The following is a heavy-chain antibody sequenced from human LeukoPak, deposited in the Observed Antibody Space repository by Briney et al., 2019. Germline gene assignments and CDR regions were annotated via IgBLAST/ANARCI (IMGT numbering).Heavy chain of an antibody. J-gene: IGHJ4*02. CDR1: GFIFSTYA. CDR2: ISWNSGSI. Sequence: PGGSLRLPCAASGFIFSTYAMHWVRQAPGKGLEWVSGISWNSGSIGYADSVKGRFTISRDNAKNSLYLQMNSLRAEDMALYYCAKGITFGGVIVPMAFDYWGQGTLVTVSS. V-gene: IGHV3-9*03. CDR3: AKGITFGGVIVPMAFDY. D-gene: IGHD3-16*02.